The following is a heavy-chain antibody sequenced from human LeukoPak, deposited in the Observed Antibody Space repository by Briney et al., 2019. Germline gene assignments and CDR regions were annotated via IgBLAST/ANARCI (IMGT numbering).Heavy chain of an antibody. Sequence: GGPLRLSCAASGFAFSRQDMGWVRQAPGKGLEWVSGISDSGDRTYYADSVKGRFTISKDNSKNTLYLQMNSLRVEDTAVYYCAKDARRSSGWFFFDHWGRGTLVTVSS. V-gene: IGHV3-23*01. CDR1: GFAFSRQD. CDR2: ISDSGDRT. CDR3: AKDARRSSGWFFFDH. J-gene: IGHJ4*02. D-gene: IGHD6-19*01.